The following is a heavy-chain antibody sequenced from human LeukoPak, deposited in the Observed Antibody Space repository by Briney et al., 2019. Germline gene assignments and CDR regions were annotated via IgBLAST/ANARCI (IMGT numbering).Heavy chain of an antibody. V-gene: IGHV4-59*01. CDR3: ARNGRYCSGGTGRHYNWFDP. CDR2: IYYSGNT. Sequence: SETLSLTCTVSGDSISGYYWSWIRQPPGKGPEWIGYIYYSGNTNYNPSLRSRVSISVNTSKNQFSLRLSSVTAADTAVYYCARNGRYCSGGTGRHYNWFDPWGQGTLVTVSS. CDR1: GDSISGYY. D-gene: IGHD2-15*01. J-gene: IGHJ5*02.